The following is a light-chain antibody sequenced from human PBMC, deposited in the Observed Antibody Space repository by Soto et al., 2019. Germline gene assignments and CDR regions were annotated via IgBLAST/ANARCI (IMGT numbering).Light chain of an antibody. CDR2: QDN. J-gene: IGLJ2*01. V-gene: IGLV3-1*01. CDR1: ELGDKY. CDR3: QAWASSTVV. Sequence: SYELTQPPSVSVSPGKTATITCSGDELGDKYACWYQQKPGQSPVLVIYQDNKRPSGIPARFSGSNSGNTATLTISGSQAMDEADYYCQAWASSTVVFGGGTKLTVL.